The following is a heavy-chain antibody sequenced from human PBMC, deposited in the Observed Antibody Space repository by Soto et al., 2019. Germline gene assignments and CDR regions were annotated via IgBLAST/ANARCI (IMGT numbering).Heavy chain of an antibody. V-gene: IGHV3-23*01. D-gene: IGHD6-19*01. J-gene: IGHJ4*02. CDR3: AKGYNSGWSFFDY. CDR1: GFTFSSYA. Sequence: GGSPRLSCAASGFTFSSYAMSWVRQAPGKGLEWVSAISGSGSSTYYADSVKGRFTISRDNSKNTVYLQMNSLRAEDTALYYCAKGYNSGWSFFDYWGQGTLVTVSS. CDR2: ISGSGSST.